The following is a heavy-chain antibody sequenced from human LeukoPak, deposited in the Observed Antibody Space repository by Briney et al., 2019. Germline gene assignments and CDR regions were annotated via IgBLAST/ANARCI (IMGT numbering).Heavy chain of an antibody. V-gene: IGHV3-74*01. CDR1: GFTFSSYW. D-gene: IGHD3-22*01. CDR3: ARDLELVYYDSSGYDY. J-gene: IGHJ4*02. CDR2: INSDGSST. Sequence: GGSLRLSCAASGFTFSSYWTHWVRQAPGKGLVWVSRINSDGSSTSYADSVKGRFTISRDNAKNTLYLQMNSLRAEDSAVYYCARDLELVYYDSSGYDYWGQGTLVTVSS.